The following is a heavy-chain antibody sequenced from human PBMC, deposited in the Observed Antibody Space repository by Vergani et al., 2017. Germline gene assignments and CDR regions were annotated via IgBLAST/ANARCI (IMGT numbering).Heavy chain of an antibody. D-gene: IGHD2-21*01. CDR2: INTATGKS. Sequence: QVQLVQSGSELKKPGASVKISCKASGYIFTQYAMNWVRQAPGQGPEWMGWINTATGKSTYAQDFTGRFVFSLDTSVNTAYLQISSLKTEDTAIYYCATTTTWRVCDSWGQGTLVTVST. CDR1: GYIFTQYA. V-gene: IGHV7-4-1*02. CDR3: ATTTTWRVCDS. J-gene: IGHJ5*02.